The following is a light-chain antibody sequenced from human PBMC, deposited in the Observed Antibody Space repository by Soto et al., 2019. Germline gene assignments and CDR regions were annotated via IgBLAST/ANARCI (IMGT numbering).Light chain of an antibody. CDR1: SSDVGGSNF. CDR3: ASYTSSTAYV. CDR2: DVA. Sequence: QSVLTQPASVSDSPGQSITISCTGTSSDVGGSNFVSWYQQHPGKPPKLIIYDVANRPSGVSNRFSGSKSGSAASLIISRLQTEDDADYYCASYTSSTAYVFGTGTKVTVL. V-gene: IGLV2-14*03. J-gene: IGLJ1*01.